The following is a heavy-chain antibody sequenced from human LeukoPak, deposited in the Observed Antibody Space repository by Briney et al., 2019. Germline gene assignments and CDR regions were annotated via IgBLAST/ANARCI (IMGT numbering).Heavy chain of an antibody. Sequence: SETLSLTCAVYGGSFSGYYWSWIRQPPGKGLEWIGEINHSGSTNYNPSLKSRVTISVDTSKNQFSLKLSSVTAADTAVYYCARGRFAGSSKSFDYWGQGTLVTVPS. D-gene: IGHD6-6*01. CDR3: ARGRFAGSSKSFDY. CDR1: GGSFSGYY. J-gene: IGHJ4*02. V-gene: IGHV4-34*01. CDR2: INHSGST.